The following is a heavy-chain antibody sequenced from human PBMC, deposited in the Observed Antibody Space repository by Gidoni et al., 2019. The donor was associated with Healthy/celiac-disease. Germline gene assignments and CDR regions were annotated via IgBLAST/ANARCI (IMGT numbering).Heavy chain of an antibody. D-gene: IGHD3-10*01. CDR1: GYSFTSPW. V-gene: IGHV5-51*01. CDR2: IYPGESDT. J-gene: IGHJ6*02. CDR3: ARLGPYYYGSGSSYYYYGMDV. Sequence: EVQLVPSGAEVTKPGESLTISCRGSGYSFTSPWIGRVRQMPGKGLEWMGIIYPGESDTRDSPSFQGQVTISDDKSISTAYLQWSSLKASDTAMDYGARLGPYYYGSGSSYYYYGMDVWGQGTTVTVSS.